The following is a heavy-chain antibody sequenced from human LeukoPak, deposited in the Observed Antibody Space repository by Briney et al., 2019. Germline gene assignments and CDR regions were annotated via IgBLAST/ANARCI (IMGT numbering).Heavy chain of an antibody. D-gene: IGHD4-17*01. Sequence: PSETLSLTCTVSGVTISSYYWSWIRQPPGKGLEWIGEINHSGSTNYNPSLESRVTISVDTSKNQFSLKLSSVTAADTAVYYCARSRGRTTVTTGVLSGFDYWGQGTLVTVSS. CDR2: INHSGST. J-gene: IGHJ4*02. V-gene: IGHV4-34*01. CDR3: ARSRGRTTVTTGVLSGFDY. CDR1: GVTISSYY.